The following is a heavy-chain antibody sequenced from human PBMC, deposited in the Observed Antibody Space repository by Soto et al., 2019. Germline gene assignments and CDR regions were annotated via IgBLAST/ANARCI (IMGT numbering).Heavy chain of an antibody. D-gene: IGHD3-10*01. V-gene: IGHV4-39*01. Sequence: SETLSLTCTVSGGSISSSSYYWGWIRQPPGKGLEWIGSIYYSGNTYYTPSLKSRVTISVDTSKNQFSLKLNSMTAADTAVYYCARHNYGSGSTYFDYWGQGTLVTVSS. J-gene: IGHJ4*02. CDR1: GGSISSSSYY. CDR3: ARHNYGSGSTYFDY. CDR2: IYYSGNT.